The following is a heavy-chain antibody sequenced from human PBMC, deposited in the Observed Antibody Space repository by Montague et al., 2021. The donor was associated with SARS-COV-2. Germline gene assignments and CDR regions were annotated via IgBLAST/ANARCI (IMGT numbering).Heavy chain of an antibody. V-gene: IGHV4-34*01. CDR2: INHSGST. CDR1: GGSFSGYY. CDR3: ARGRTGTTFYYYYYYGMDV. D-gene: IGHD1-7*01. Sequence: SETLSLTCAVYGGSFSGYYWSWIRQPPGKGLEWIGEINHSGSTNYNPSLRSRVTISVDTSKNQFSLKLSSVIAADTAVYYCARGRTGTTFYYYYYYGMDVWGQGTTVTVS. J-gene: IGHJ6*02.